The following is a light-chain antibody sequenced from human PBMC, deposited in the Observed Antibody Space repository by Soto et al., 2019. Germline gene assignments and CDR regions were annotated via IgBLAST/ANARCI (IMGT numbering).Light chain of an antibody. CDR1: QSVSSSY. Sequence: EIVLTQSPGTLSLSPGERATLSCRANQSVSSSYLAWYQQKLGQAPRLLIYGASSRATGIPDRFSGSGSGTDFTLTISRLEPEDFAVYYCQQYGSSPRTFGQGTKVDIK. CDR3: QQYGSSPRT. J-gene: IGKJ1*01. CDR2: GAS. V-gene: IGKV3-20*01.